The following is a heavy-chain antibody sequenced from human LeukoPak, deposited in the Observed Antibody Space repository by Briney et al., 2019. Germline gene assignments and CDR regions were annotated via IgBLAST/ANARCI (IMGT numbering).Heavy chain of an antibody. V-gene: IGHV4-59*01. CDR1: GGSISSYY. CDR2: IYYSGST. Sequence: SETPSLTCTVSGGSISSYYWSWIRQPPGEGLEWIGYIYYSGSTNYNPSLKSRVTISVDTSKNQFSLKLSSVTAADTAVYYCARVGAEWYFDYWGQGTLVTVSS. CDR3: ARVGAEWYFDY. D-gene: IGHD3-3*01. J-gene: IGHJ4*02.